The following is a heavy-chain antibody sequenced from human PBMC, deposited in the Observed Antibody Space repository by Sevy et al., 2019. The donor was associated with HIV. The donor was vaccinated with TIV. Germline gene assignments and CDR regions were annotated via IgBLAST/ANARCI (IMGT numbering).Heavy chain of an antibody. Sequence: GGSLRLSCAASGFTFTDYWMSWVRQTPGKGLEWVATIKQDESEKYYVDSVKRRFAISRDNGKNSVSLQMNGLRAEDTALHYCAREVGGYNWRPYYFDSWGQGTLVTVSS. CDR2: IKQDESEK. J-gene: IGHJ4*02. V-gene: IGHV3-7*01. D-gene: IGHD5-12*01. CDR1: GFTFTDYW. CDR3: AREVGGYNWRPYYFDS.